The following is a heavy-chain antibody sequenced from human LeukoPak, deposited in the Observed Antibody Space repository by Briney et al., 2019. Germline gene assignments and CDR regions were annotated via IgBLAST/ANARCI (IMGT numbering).Heavy chain of an antibody. CDR3: ARFRSDPRSLDY. J-gene: IGHJ4*02. CDR2: ISSTSTYI. V-gene: IGHV3-21*01. CDR1: GFTFSSYS. Sequence: GGSLRLSCAASGFTFSSYSMIWVRQAPGGGLEWVSSISSTSTYIYYADSVQGRFAISRDNAKNSLYLQMNSLRAEDTAVYFCARFRSDPRSLDYCGQGTLVTVSS. D-gene: IGHD1-26*01.